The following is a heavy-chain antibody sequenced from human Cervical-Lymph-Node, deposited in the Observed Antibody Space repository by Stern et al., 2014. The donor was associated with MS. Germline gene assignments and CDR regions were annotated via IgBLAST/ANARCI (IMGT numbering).Heavy chain of an antibody. CDR3: GRHDDSTGFDF. D-gene: IGHD3-22*01. J-gene: IGHJ4*02. V-gene: IGHV5-51*01. CDR1: GYSFTTYW. Sequence: EVQLVESGAEVKEPGESLKISCKASGYSFTTYWIGWVRQMPGKGLEWIGIIYPSDSDIKYGPSFQGQVTISADKSISTAYLQWSSLKASDTAMYYCGRHDDSTGFDFWGQGTLVTVSS. CDR2: IYPSDSDI.